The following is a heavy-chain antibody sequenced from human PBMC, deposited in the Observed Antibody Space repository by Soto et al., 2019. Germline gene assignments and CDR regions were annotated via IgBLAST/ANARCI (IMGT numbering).Heavy chain of an antibody. CDR3: ARGPPESGYDLYYYGMDV. J-gene: IGHJ6*02. CDR2: ISSSSSYI. CDR1: GFTLSSYS. V-gene: IGHV3-21*01. Sequence: PGGSLRLSCAASGFTLSSYSMNWVRQAPGKGLEWVSSISSSSSYIYYADSVKGRFTISRDNAKNSLYLQMNSLRAEDTAVYYCARGPPESGYDLYYYGMDVWGQGTAVTVSS. D-gene: IGHD5-12*01.